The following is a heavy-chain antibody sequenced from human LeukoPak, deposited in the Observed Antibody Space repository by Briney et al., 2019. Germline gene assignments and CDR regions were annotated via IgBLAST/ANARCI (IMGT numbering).Heavy chain of an antibody. V-gene: IGHV3-23*01. D-gene: IGHD2-8*01. J-gene: IGHJ4*02. CDR2: ISGSGGST. Sequence: PGGSLRLSCAASGFTFSSYAMSWVRQAPGKGLEWVSAISGSGGSTYYADSVKGRFTISRDNSKNTLYLQMNSLRAEDTAVYYCAKVGPLIVLMVYASGYFGYWGQGTLVTVSS. CDR1: GFTFSSYA. CDR3: AKVGPLIVLMVYASGYFGY.